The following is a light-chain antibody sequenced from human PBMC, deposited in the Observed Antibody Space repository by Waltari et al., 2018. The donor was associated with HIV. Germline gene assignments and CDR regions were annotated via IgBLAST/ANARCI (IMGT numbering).Light chain of an antibody. J-gene: IGLJ1*01. CDR3: ETWHTAQNSGL. V-gene: IGLV1-51*01. Sequence: QSVLTQPPSVSAAPGQAVTISCSAAICNFRNNFVSWYQHLPGTAPRLIIYGNDQRPSGIPDRFSASKSGTSATLAISGLQTGDEAFYYCETWHTAQNSGLFGTGTKVTVL. CDR2: GND. CDR1: ICNFRNNF.